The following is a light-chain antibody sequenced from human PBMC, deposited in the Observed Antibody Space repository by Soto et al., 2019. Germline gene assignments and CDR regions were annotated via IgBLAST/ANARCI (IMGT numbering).Light chain of an antibody. V-gene: IGKV3-15*01. Sequence: EIVMTQSPATLSVSPGERATLSCRARQSVGSNLAWYQQKPGQAPRLLIYGASTRATDIPARFSGSGSGTEFTLTISSLQSEDFAVYCCQQYNNWPLFTFGPGTKVDIK. CDR2: GAS. CDR3: QQYNNWPLFT. J-gene: IGKJ3*01. CDR1: QSVGSN.